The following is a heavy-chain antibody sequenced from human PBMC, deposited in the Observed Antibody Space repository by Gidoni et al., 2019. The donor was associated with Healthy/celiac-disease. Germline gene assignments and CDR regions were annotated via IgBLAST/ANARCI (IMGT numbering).Heavy chain of an antibody. D-gene: IGHD5-12*01. J-gene: IGHJ4*02. CDR3: AKDFSGYSGY. Sequence: EVQLVESGGVVVQPGGSLRHSCAASGFTFDDYTMHWVRQAPGKGLEWVSLISWDGGSTYYADSVKGRFTISRDNSKNSLYLQMNSLRTEDTALYYCAKDFSGYSGYWGQGTLVTVSS. V-gene: IGHV3-43*01. CDR2: ISWDGGST. CDR1: GFTFDDYT.